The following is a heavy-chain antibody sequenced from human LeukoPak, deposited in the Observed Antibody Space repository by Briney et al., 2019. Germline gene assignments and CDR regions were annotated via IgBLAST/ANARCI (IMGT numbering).Heavy chain of an antibody. V-gene: IGHV5-51*01. CDR3: ARSQHGSGSYYTNWFDP. CDR1: GYSFTNYW. CDR2: IYPGDSDT. J-gene: IGHJ5*02. Sequence: GESLKISCMGSGYSFTNYWIGWVRQMPGKGLEWMGIIYPGDSDTRYSPSFQGQVTISADKSISTAYLQWSSLKASDSAMYYCARSQHGSGSYYTNWFDPWGQGTLFTVSS. D-gene: IGHD3-10*01.